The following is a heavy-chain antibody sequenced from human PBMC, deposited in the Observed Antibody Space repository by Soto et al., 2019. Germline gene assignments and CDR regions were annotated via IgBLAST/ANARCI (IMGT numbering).Heavy chain of an antibody. J-gene: IGHJ4*02. CDR3: AKVLRYSDWLSAAAY. CDR2: ISGSGGST. V-gene: IGHV3-23*01. Sequence: GGSLRLSCAASGFTFTSSAMSWVRQASEKGLEWVSAISGSGGSTYYADSVKGRFTISRDNSKNTLYLQMNSLRAEDTAVYYCAKVLRYSDWLSAAAYWAQGTLVTVSS. CDR1: GFTFTSSA. D-gene: IGHD3-9*01.